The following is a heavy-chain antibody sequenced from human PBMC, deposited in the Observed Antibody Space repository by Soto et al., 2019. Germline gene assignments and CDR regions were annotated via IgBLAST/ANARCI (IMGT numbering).Heavy chain of an antibody. CDR1: GYTFTSYY. J-gene: IGHJ5*02. D-gene: IGHD2-15*01. CDR2: INPSGGST. CDR3: ASTNRYCIGGSCYRAGGWLDP. V-gene: IGHV1-46*01. Sequence: ASVKVSCKASGYTFTSYYMHWVRQAPGQGLEWMGTINPSGGSTSYAQKFQGRVTMTRDTSTSTVYMELSSLRSEDTAVYYCASTNRYCIGGSCYRAGGWLDPRGQRTLVTVSS.